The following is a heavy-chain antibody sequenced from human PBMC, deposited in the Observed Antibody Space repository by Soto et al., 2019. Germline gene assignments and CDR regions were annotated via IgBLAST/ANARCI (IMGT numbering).Heavy chain of an antibody. V-gene: IGHV2-26*01. Sequence: QVTLKESGPVLVKPTETLTLTCTVSGFSLSNARMGVRWIRKPPGKALEWLAHIFSNDEKSYSTSLKSRLTISKDTSKRQVVLTMTTMDPVDTATYYGARSSGATNFDYWGQGTLVTVSS. CDR2: IFSNDEK. D-gene: IGHD1-26*01. J-gene: IGHJ4*02. CDR3: ARSSGATNFDY. CDR1: GFSLSNARMG.